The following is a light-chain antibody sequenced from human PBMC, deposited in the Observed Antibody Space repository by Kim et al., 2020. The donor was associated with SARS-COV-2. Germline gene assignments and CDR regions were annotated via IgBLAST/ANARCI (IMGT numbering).Light chain of an antibody. J-gene: IGLJ2*01. Sequence: SSELTQDPAVSVALGQTVRITCQGDSLRSYYGSWYQQKPGQAPVLVIYGKNNRPSGIPDRFSGSSSGNTASLTITGAQAEDEADYYCNSRGSSSNHVVFGGGTQLTVL. CDR1: SLRSYY. V-gene: IGLV3-19*01. CDR2: GKN. CDR3: NSRGSSSNHVV.